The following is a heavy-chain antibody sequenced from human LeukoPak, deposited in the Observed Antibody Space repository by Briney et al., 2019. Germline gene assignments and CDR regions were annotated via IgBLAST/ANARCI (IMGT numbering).Heavy chain of an antibody. Sequence: GASVTVSCKASAYTFTNYGISWVRQAPGQGLDWMESISAYNGNTNYAQKFQGRVTMTTDTSTSTAFMELRSLRSDDTAVYYCARGLVHYYYYYMDVWGKGTTVTVSS. D-gene: IGHD6-19*01. CDR1: AYTFTNYG. CDR3: ARGLVHYYYYYMDV. J-gene: IGHJ6*03. V-gene: IGHV1-18*01. CDR2: ISAYNGNT.